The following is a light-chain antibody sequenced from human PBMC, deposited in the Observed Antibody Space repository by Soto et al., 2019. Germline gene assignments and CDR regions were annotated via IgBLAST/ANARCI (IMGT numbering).Light chain of an antibody. Sequence: DVVMTQSPLSLPVTLGQPASISCRSSQSLVHSDGNTYLSWFQQRPGQSPRRLIYKVSKRDSGVPDRISGSGSGTDFTLKISRVEAVDVGVYYCVQGSQWPLLFGPGTKVDIK. J-gene: IGKJ3*01. CDR1: QSLVHSDGNTY. CDR2: KVS. V-gene: IGKV2-30*02. CDR3: VQGSQWPLL.